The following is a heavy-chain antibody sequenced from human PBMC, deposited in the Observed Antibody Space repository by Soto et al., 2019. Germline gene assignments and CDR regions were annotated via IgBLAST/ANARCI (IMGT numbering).Heavy chain of an antibody. D-gene: IGHD4-17*01. CDR3: ARGSYGDDAFDI. V-gene: IGHV3-21*01. J-gene: IGHJ3*02. Sequence: VQLVESGGGLVKSGGSLRLSCAASGFTFSSYSMNWVRQAPGKGLEWVSSISSSSYIYYADSVKGRFTISRDNAKTSLYLQMNSLRAEDTALYYCARGSYGDDAFDIWGQGTMVTVSS. CDR1: GFTFSSYS. CDR2: ISSSSYI.